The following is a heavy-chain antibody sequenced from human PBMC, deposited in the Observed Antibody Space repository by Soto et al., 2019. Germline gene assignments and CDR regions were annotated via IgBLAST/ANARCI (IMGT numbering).Heavy chain of an antibody. CDR2: IYYSGST. Sequence: QVQLQESGPGLVKPSETLSLTCTVSGGSVSSGSYYWSWIRQPPGKGLEWIGYIYYSGSTNYNPPLKSRVTISVDTSKNQFSLKLSSVTAADTAVYYCARTGRRDGYRAYWYFDLWGRGTLVTVSS. J-gene: IGHJ2*01. V-gene: IGHV4-61*01. D-gene: IGHD5-12*01. CDR1: GGSVSSGSYY. CDR3: ARTGRRDGYRAYWYFDL.